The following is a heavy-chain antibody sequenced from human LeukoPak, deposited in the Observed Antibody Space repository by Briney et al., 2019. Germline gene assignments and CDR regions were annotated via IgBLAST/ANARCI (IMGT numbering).Heavy chain of an antibody. V-gene: IGHV4-30-2*01. CDR1: GGSISSGGYY. CDR3: ARGPQGSVRIAVAGTGRYFDY. J-gene: IGHJ4*02. CDR2: INHSGST. Sequence: PSQTLSLTCTVSGGSISSGGYYWSWIRQPPGKGLEWIGEINHSGSTNYNPSLKSRVTISVDTSKNQFSLKLSSVTAADTAVYYCARGPQGSVRIAVAGTGRYFDYWGQGTLVTVSS. D-gene: IGHD6-19*01.